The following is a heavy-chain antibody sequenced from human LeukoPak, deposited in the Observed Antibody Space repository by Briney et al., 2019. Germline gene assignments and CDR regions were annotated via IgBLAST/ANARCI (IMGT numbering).Heavy chain of an antibody. CDR1: GGSISSYY. D-gene: IGHD3-22*01. CDR3: ARADSSGYYLAFDI. J-gene: IGHJ3*02. V-gene: IGHV4-59*01. CDR2: IYYSGST. Sequence: SETLSLTCTVSGGSISSYYWSWLRQPPGKGLEWFGYIYYSGSTNYNPSLKSRVSISVDTSKNQFSLKLSSVTAADTAVYYCARADSSGYYLAFDIWGQGTMVTVSS.